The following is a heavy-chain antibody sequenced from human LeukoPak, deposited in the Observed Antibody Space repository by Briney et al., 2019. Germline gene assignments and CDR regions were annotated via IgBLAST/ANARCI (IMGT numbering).Heavy chain of an antibody. Sequence: SETLSLPCTVSGASISSYYWSWIRQPPGKGLEWIGYIYYSGSINYNPSLKSRVTISVDTSKNQFSLKLSSVTAADTAVYYCARFTFGGVVDYWGQGTLVTVSS. CDR2: IYYSGSI. CDR3: ARFTFGGVVDY. CDR1: GASISSYY. J-gene: IGHJ4*02. V-gene: IGHV4-59*08. D-gene: IGHD3-16*01.